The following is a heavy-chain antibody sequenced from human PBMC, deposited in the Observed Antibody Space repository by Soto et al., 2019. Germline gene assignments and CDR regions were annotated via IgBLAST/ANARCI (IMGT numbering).Heavy chain of an antibody. CDR2: ISGRDTF. V-gene: IGHV3-21*01. CDR1: GFTFSSFD. J-gene: IGHJ4*02. CDR3: ERDGNLVRGVPFDS. Sequence: PGGSLRLSCAASGFTFSSFDMHWAPQALGRRLKWVSCISGRDTFYADSVKGRFTISRDNAKNTLYLHMSSLRAEDTAVYYWERDGNLVRGVPFDSWGPGTLVTVSS. D-gene: IGHD3-10*01.